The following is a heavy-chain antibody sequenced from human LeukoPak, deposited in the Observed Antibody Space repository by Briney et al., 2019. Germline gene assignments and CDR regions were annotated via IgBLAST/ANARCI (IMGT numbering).Heavy chain of an antibody. Sequence: GGSLRLSCAASGFTVSGKYMSWVRQAPGKGLEWVSVIYSGGRTYYSDSVKGRFTISRDNSKNRLHLQMNSLRVAATAVYYCASRTVGDYPYFDHWGQGTLVIVSS. CDR3: ASRTVGDYPYFDH. CDR2: IYSGGRT. J-gene: IGHJ4*02. V-gene: IGHV3-66*01. D-gene: IGHD4-17*01. CDR1: GFTVSGKY.